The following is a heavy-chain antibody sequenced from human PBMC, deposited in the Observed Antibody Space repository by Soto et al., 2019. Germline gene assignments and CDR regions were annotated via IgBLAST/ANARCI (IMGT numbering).Heavy chain of an antibody. V-gene: IGHV1-8*01. D-gene: IGHD2-15*01. J-gene: IGHJ2*01. CDR3: ARGLVVVSATYWYFDL. Sequence: QVQLVQSGAEVKKPGASVKVSCKASGYTFTSYDINWVRQAAGQGLEWIGWMNPNSGKAVYAQKFQGRVTMAGNTAIRTAYMELSSLSSDDTAVYFCARGLVVVSATYWYFDLWGRGTLVTVSS. CDR2: MNPNSGKA. CDR1: GYTFTSYD.